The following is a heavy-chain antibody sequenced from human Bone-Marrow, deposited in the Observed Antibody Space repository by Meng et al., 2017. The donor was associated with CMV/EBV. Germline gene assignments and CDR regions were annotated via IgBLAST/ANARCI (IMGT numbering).Heavy chain of an antibody. D-gene: IGHD1-20*01. J-gene: IGHJ4*02. CDR2: INPNSGGT. Sequence: ASVKVSCKASGYTFTGYYMHWVRQAPGQGLEWMGWINPNSGGTNYAQKFQGRVTMTRDTSISTGYMELSRLRSDDTTVYYCERTLTGTTEFDYWGQGTLVTVSS. CDR3: ERTLTGTTEFDY. CDR1: GYTFTGYY. V-gene: IGHV1-2*02.